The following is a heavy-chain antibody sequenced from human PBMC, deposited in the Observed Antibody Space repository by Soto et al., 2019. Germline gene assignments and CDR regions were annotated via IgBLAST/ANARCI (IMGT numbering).Heavy chain of an antibody. D-gene: IGHD5-18*01. J-gene: IGHJ6*03. CDR1: GGSISSYY. CDR2: IYYSGST. V-gene: IGHV4-59*01. CDR3: ARVADTAMVSTIYYYYYYMDV. Sequence: SETLSLTCTVSGGSISSYYWSWIRQPPGKGLEWIGYIYYSGSTNYNPSLKSRVTISVDTSKNQFSLKLSSVTAADTAVYYCARVADTAMVSTIYYYYYYMDVWGKGTTVTVSS.